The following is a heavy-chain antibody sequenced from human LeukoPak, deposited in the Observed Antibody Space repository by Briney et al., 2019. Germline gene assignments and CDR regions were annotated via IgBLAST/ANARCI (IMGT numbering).Heavy chain of an antibody. Sequence: GESLKIPCKGSGYSFTNYWIGWVRQMPGKGLEWMGIIYPGDSDTRYSPSFQGQVTISADKSISTTYLQWSSLRASDTAMYYCTRCMVRGVSPDYWGQGTLVTVSS. CDR2: IYPGDSDT. CDR3: TRCMVRGVSPDY. D-gene: IGHD3-10*01. J-gene: IGHJ4*02. CDR1: GYSFTNYW. V-gene: IGHV5-51*01.